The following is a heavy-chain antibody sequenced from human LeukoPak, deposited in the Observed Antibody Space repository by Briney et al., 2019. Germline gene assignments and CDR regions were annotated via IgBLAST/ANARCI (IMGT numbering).Heavy chain of an antibody. CDR3: AKESPYCHGTDCRIYYFDS. V-gene: IGHV3-23*01. Sequence: PGRSLRLSCAASGFTFSSYAISWVRQAPGKGLEWVSAISKDADATHYAGSVKGRFTISRDNSKDTLSLQMNSLRAEDTAVYYCAKESPYCHGTDCRIYYFDSWGQGTLVTASS. CDR2: ISKDADAT. D-gene: IGHD2/OR15-2a*01. CDR1: GFTFSSYA. J-gene: IGHJ4*02.